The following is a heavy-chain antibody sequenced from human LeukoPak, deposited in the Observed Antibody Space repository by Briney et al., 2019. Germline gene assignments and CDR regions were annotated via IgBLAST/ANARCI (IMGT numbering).Heavy chain of an antibody. Sequence: GGSLRLSCAASGFTFSDYYMSWICQAPGKGLEWVSYISSSSSYTNYADSVKGRFTISRDNAKNSLYLQMNSLRAEDTAVYYCARDRSAVAGPNNWFDPWGQGTLVTVSS. CDR3: ARDRSAVAGPNNWFDP. D-gene: IGHD6-19*01. CDR1: GFTFSDYY. V-gene: IGHV3-11*06. J-gene: IGHJ5*02. CDR2: ISSSSSYT.